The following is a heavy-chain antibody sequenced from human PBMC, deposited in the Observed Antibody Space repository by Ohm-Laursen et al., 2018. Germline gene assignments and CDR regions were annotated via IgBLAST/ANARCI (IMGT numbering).Heavy chain of an antibody. V-gene: IGHV3-23*01. J-gene: IGHJ4*02. D-gene: IGHD3-3*01. CDR1: GFTFSSYA. CDR3: AKRNDFWSGYYDRRVY. Sequence: SLRLSCTASGFTFSSYAMSWVRQAPGKGLEWVSSISGNAVRTYDADSVKGRFSISRDNSKNTLDLQMNSLRAEDTAVYYCAKRNDFWSGYYDRRVYWGQGTLVTVPS. CDR2: ISGNAVRT.